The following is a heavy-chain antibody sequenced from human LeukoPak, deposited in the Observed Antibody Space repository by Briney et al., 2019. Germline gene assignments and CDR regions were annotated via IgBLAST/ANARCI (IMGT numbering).Heavy chain of an antibody. CDR2: IYYSGSI. J-gene: IGHJ3*02. D-gene: IGHD1-26*01. CDR3: ARLRIVGDTYAFGI. V-gene: IGHV4-59*01. Sequence: PSETLSLTCTVSGGSISNYYWSWIRQPPGKGLEWIGYIYYSGSINYNPSLNNRVIISVDTSKNQFSLRLSSVTAADTAVYYCARLRIVGDTYAFGIWGQGTMVTVSS. CDR1: GGSISNYY.